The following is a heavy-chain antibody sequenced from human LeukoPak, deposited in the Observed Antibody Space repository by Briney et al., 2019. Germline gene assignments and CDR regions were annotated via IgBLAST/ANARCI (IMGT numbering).Heavy chain of an antibody. Sequence: PGGSLRLSCAASGFTFSSYAMSWVRQAPGKGLEWVSAISGSVGSTYYADSVKGRFTISRDNSKNTLYLQMNSLRAEDTAVYYCAKDRIGSGSNDYWGQGTLVTVSS. D-gene: IGHD1-26*01. V-gene: IGHV3-23*01. CDR1: GFTFSSYA. J-gene: IGHJ4*02. CDR2: ISGSVGST. CDR3: AKDRIGSGSNDY.